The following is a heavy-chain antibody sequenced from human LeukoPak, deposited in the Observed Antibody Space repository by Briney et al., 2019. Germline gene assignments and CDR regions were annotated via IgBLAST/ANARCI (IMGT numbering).Heavy chain of an antibody. Sequence: SETLSLTCAVYGGSFSGYYWSWIRQPPGKGLEWIGEINHSGSTNYNPSLKSRVTISVDTSKNQFSLKLSSVTAADTAVYYCARVDLYQLQDYWGQGTLVTVSS. V-gene: IGHV4-34*01. J-gene: IGHJ4*02. D-gene: IGHD2-2*01. CDR3: ARVDLYQLQDY. CDR2: INHSGST. CDR1: GGSFSGYY.